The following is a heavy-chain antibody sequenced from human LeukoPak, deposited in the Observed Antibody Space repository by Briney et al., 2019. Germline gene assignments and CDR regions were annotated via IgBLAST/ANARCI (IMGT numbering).Heavy chain of an antibody. D-gene: IGHD1-26*01. Sequence: GGSLRLSCAASGFTFSSYEMNWVRQAPGKGLEWVSAISGSGGSTYYADSVKGRFTISRDNSKNTLYLQMNSLRAEDTAVYYCAKHPVGATYYMDVWGKGTTVTISS. V-gene: IGHV3-23*01. CDR1: GFTFSSYE. J-gene: IGHJ6*03. CDR2: ISGSGGST. CDR3: AKHPVGATYYMDV.